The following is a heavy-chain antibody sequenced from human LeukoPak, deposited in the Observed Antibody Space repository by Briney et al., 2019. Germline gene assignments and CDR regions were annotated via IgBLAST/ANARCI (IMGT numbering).Heavy chain of an antibody. J-gene: IGHJ6*03. D-gene: IGHD2-15*01. V-gene: IGHV1-2*06. Sequence: ASVKVSCKASGYTCTGYYMHWVRQAPGQGLEWMGRINPNSGGTNYAQKFQGMVTRTRVTSISTDYMELSRLRSDATAVYYCARDEDYCSGGSCYVSYYYYMDVWGKGTTVTVSS. CDR2: INPNSGGT. CDR1: GYTCTGYY. CDR3: ARDEDYCSGGSCYVSYYYYMDV.